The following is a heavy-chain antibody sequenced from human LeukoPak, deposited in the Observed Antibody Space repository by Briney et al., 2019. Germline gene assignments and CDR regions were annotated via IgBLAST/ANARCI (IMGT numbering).Heavy chain of an antibody. J-gene: IGHJ6*03. V-gene: IGHV1-58*02. D-gene: IGHD6-6*01. Sequence: SVKVSCKASGFTFTSSAMQWVRQARGQRLEWIGWIVVGSGNANYAQKFQERVTITRDMSTSTAYMELSSLRSEDTAVYYCAAAVAAHNYYYMDVWGKGTTVTVSS. CDR1: GFTFTSSA. CDR2: IVVGSGNA. CDR3: AAAVAAHNYYYMDV.